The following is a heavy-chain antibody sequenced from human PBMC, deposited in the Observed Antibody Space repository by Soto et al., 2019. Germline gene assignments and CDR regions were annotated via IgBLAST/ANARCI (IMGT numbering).Heavy chain of an antibody. CDR3: ARQIYDSDTGPNFQYYFDS. J-gene: IGHJ4*02. CDR2: IDPSDSQT. CDR1: GYSFAGYW. V-gene: IGHV5-10-1*01. D-gene: IGHD3-22*01. Sequence: PLKISCKGSGYSFAGYWITWVRQKPGKGLEWMGRIDPSDSQTYYSPSFRGHVTISVTKSITTVFLQWSSLRASDTAMYYCARQIYDSDTGPNFQYYFDSWGQGTPVTVSS.